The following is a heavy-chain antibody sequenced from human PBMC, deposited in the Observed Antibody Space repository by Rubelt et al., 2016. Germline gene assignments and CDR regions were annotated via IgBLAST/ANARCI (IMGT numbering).Heavy chain of an antibody. CDR2: IDWDDDK. CDR3: ARISRNGYYFDY. J-gene: IGHJ4*02. Sequence: QVTLRESGPALVKPTQTLTLTCTFSGFSLRTSGMCVSWIRQPPGKALEWLARIDWDDDKYYSTSMKNRLTISKDTSKNPVVLTMTTVYPVDTATYDCARISRNGYYFDYWGQGTLVTVSS. D-gene: IGHD1-1*01. CDR1: GFSLRTSGMC. V-gene: IGHV2-70*15.